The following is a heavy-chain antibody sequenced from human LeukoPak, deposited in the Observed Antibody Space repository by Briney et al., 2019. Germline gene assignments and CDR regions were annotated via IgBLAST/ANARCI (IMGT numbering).Heavy chain of an antibody. V-gene: IGHV1-18*01. Sequence: ASVTVSCKASGYTFTTYGISWVRQAPGQGLEWMGWISGYNGNANYAQKLQGRVTMTTDTSTSTAYMELRSLRSDDTAVYYCARTRSRFGELYDAFDIWGQGTMVTVSS. CDR2: ISGYNGNA. J-gene: IGHJ3*02. D-gene: IGHD3-10*01. CDR3: ARTRSRFGELYDAFDI. CDR1: GYTFTTYG.